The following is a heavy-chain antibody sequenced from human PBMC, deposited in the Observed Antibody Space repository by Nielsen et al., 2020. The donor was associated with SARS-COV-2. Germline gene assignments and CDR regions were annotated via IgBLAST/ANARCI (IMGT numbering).Heavy chain of an antibody. CDR1: GYTFTSYY. V-gene: IGHV1-46*01. CDR2: INPSGGST. CDR3: ARVVSYDILTGFNYYYYYGMDV. J-gene: IGHJ6*02. Sequence: ASVKVSCKASGYTFTSYYMHWVRQAPGQGLEWMGIINPSGGSTSYAQKFQGRVTMTRDTSTSTVYMELSSLRSEDTAVYYCARVVSYDILTGFNYYYYYGMDVWGQGTTATVSS. D-gene: IGHD3-9*01.